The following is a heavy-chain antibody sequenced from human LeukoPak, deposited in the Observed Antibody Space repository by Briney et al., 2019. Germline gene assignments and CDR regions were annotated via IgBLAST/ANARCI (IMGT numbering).Heavy chain of an antibody. CDR1: GFTFSSYA. CDR3: AKYRSSCSNSRCSLWEGFDY. Sequence: PGGSLRLSCAASGFTFSSYAMSWVRQAPGKGLEWVSAISGSGGGTYYADSVKGRFTISRDNSKNTLFLQMNSLRAEDTAVYYCAKYRSSCSNSRCSLWEGFDYWGQGTLVTVSS. D-gene: IGHD2-2*01. CDR2: ISGSGGGT. V-gene: IGHV3-23*01. J-gene: IGHJ4*02.